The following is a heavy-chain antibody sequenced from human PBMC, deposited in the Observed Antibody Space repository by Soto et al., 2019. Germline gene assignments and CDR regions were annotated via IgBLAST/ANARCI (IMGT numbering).Heavy chain of an antibody. Sequence: GGSLRLSCAASGFTFSSYWMSWVRQAPGKGLEWVANIKRDGSEKYYVDSVKGRFTISRDNAKNSLYLQMNSLRAEDTAVYYCARDSYYDSSGYPPGDYYYGMDVWGQGTTVTVSS. V-gene: IGHV3-7*05. D-gene: IGHD3-22*01. CDR2: IKRDGSEK. J-gene: IGHJ6*02. CDR3: ARDSYYDSSGYPPGDYYYGMDV. CDR1: GFTFSSYW.